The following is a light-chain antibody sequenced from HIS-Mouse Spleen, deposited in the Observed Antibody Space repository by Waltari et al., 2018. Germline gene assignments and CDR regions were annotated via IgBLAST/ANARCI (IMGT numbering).Light chain of an antibody. J-gene: IGLJ1*01. CDR1: SLRSYY. V-gene: IGLV3-19*01. CDR2: GKN. Sequence: SSELTQDPAVSVALGQTVRITCQGDSLRSYYASWYQQKPGQAPVLVSYGKNNRPSGIPDRFSGSSSGNTASLTITGAQAEDEADYYCNSRDSSGNHFYVFGTGTKVTVL. CDR3: NSRDSSGNHFYV.